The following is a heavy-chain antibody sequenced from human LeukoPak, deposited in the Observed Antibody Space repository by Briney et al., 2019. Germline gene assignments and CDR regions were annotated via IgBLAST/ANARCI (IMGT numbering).Heavy chain of an antibody. D-gene: IGHD6-13*01. V-gene: IGHV1-18*01. CDR1: GYTFTSYG. CDR3: ARDLIAAAGKGGFDP. CDR2: ISAYTGNT. J-gene: IGHJ5*02. Sequence: ASVKVSCKASGYTFTSYGISWVRQAPGQGLEWLGWISAYTGNTDYAQKFQGRVTMTTDTSTSTAYMELRSLRSDDTAVYYCARDLIAAAGKGGFDPWGQGTMVTVSS.